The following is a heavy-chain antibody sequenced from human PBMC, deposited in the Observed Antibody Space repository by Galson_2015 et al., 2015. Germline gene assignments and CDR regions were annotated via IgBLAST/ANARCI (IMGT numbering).Heavy chain of an antibody. J-gene: IGHJ4*02. D-gene: IGHD3-10*01. CDR2: INPNSGDT. CDR3: ARGGGQTYYRSGHFGY. CDR1: GYTFTAYY. V-gene: IGHV1-2*06. Sequence: SVKVSCKASGYTFTAYYIHWVRQAPGQGLEWMGRINPNSGDTDYAQKFQGRVTMTRDTSISTAYMDLSRLRSDDTAVYYCARGGGQTYYRSGHFGYRGQGTLVTVSS.